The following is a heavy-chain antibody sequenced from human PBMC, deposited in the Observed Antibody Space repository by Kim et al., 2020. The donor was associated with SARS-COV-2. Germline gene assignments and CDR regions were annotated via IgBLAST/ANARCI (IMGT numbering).Heavy chain of an antibody. Sequence: STPSLKSPVTISLDTSKNQFSLKLSSVTAADTAMYSCVRDPDYDDRGPDYWGQGTLVTVSS. CDR3: VRDPDYDDRGPDY. D-gene: IGHD3-22*01. J-gene: IGHJ4*02. V-gene: IGHV4-39*07.